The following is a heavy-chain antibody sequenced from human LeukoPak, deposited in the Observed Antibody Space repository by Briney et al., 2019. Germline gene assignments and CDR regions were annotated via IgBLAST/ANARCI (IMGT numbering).Heavy chain of an antibody. Sequence: GGSLRLSCAASGFTFSSYWMHWVRQAPGKGLVWVSRTNSDGSSTSYADSVKGRFTISRDNAKNTLYLQMNSLRAEDTAVYYCARDKGDYHTSGSLFVFGGQGALVTVSS. V-gene: IGHV3-74*01. CDR2: TNSDGSST. D-gene: IGHD3-22*01. J-gene: IGHJ4*02. CDR1: GFTFSSYW. CDR3: ARDKGDYHTSGSLFVF.